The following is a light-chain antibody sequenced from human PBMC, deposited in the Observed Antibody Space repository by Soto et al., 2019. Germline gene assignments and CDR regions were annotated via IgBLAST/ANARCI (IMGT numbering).Light chain of an antibody. CDR2: AAS. Sequence: DIQMTQSPSSLSASVGDRVAITCRASQGISNYLAWYQQKPGKVPKLLIYAASTLQSGVPSRFSGSGSGTVCTLTISSLQPEDFATYYCQKYNSASFTFGPGTKVDIK. CDR1: QGISNY. V-gene: IGKV1-27*01. J-gene: IGKJ3*01. CDR3: QKYNSASFT.